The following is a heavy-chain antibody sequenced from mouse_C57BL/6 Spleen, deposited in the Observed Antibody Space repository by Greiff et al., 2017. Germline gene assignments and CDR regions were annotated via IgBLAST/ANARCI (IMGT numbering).Heavy chain of an antibody. D-gene: IGHD2-2*01. J-gene: IGHJ2*01. CDR2: IDPSDSET. CDR3: ARWGMVTAYLDY. CDR1: GYTFTSYW. Sequence: QVQLQQPGAELVRPGSSVKLSCKASGYTFTSYWMHWVKQRPIQGLEWIGNIDPSDSETHYNQKFKDKATLTVDKSSSTAYMQLSSLTSEDSAVYYCARWGMVTAYLDYWGQGTTLTVSS. V-gene: IGHV1-52*01.